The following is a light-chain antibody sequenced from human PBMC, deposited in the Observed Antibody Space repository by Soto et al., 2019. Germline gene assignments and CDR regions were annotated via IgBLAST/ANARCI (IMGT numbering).Light chain of an antibody. Sequence: EIVLSQSPVTLSLSPGERATLSCRASQKITNNFLAWFQQKPGLAPRLLIYGASTRASGIPDRFSGSGSGIDFALTISRLEPEDFAVYYCQQYNQWPPLTFGGGTNVEIK. J-gene: IGKJ4*01. V-gene: IGKV3-20*01. CDR3: QQYNQWPPLT. CDR1: QKITNNF. CDR2: GAS.